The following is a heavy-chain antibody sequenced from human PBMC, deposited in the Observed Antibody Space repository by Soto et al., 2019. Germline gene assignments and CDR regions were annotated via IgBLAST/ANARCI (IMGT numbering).Heavy chain of an antibody. Sequence: ETLSLTFAVSGYSISSGCFWCCIRQPPGKGLEWIANMYHDGNTHYNPSLKSRVTMSVDTSKNQFSLKLNSVTAADTAVYYCARESYSGYHSYDYWGQGILVTVSS. CDR2: MYHDGNT. CDR3: ARESYSGYHSYDY. D-gene: IGHD5-12*01. CDR1: GYSISSGCF. V-gene: IGHV4-38-2*02. J-gene: IGHJ4*02.